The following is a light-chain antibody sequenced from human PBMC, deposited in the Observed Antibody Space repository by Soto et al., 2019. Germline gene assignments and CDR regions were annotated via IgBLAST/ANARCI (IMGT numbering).Light chain of an antibody. J-gene: IGKJ4*01. CDR1: QSVSSY. V-gene: IGKV3-11*01. CDR2: DAS. CDR3: QQRSDWPLT. Sequence: IVLTQSPGTLSLSPWERATLSCRASQSVSSYLAWYQQKPGQAPRLFIYDASNRATGVPARFSGSGSGTDFTLTISSLEPEDFAVYYCQQRSDWPLTFGGGTKVDIK.